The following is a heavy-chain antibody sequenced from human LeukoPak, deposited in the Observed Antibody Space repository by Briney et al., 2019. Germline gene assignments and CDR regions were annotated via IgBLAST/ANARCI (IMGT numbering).Heavy chain of an antibody. V-gene: IGHV1-69*06. Sequence: GASVKVSCKASGGTFSSYAISWVRQAPGQGLKWMGGIIPLFGTANYAQKLQGRVTITADKSTSTAYMELSSLRSEDTAVYYCVRERGDYYDNSDYLGDDAFDIWGQGTMVTVSS. CDR2: IIPLFGTA. CDR1: GGTFSSYA. J-gene: IGHJ3*02. CDR3: VRERGDYYDNSDYLGDDAFDI. D-gene: IGHD3-22*01.